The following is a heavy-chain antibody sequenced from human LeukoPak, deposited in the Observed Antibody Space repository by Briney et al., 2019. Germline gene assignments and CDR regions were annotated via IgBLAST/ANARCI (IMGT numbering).Heavy chain of an antibody. Sequence: SETLSLTCTVSGGSISSYYWSWIRQPPGKGLEWIGYIYYSGSTNYNPSLKSRVTISVDTSKNQFSLRLTSVTAADTAVYYCVRTNPWDLTYYFDYWGQGTLVTVSS. D-gene: IGHD1-14*01. J-gene: IGHJ4*02. CDR3: VRTNPWDLTYYFDY. V-gene: IGHV4-59*01. CDR2: IYYSGST. CDR1: GGSISSYY.